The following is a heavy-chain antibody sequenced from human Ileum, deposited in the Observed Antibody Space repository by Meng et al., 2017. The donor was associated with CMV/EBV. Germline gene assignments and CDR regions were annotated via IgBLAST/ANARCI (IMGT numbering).Heavy chain of an antibody. V-gene: IGHV1-8*01. J-gene: IGHJ5*02. D-gene: IGHD1-26*01. Sequence: VSCASFSIACSSTAVNRVRQAPGQGLEWIGWMTPNNGNTKLSQTFQGRVTMTRDTSTSTAYMELSSLTSEDAAIYYCVRGLWELFPWGQGTLVTVSS. CDR1: SIACSSTA. CDR3: VRGLWELFP. CDR2: MTPNNGNT.